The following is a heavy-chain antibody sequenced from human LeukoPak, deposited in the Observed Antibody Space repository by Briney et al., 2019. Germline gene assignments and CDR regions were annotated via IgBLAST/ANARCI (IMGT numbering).Heavy chain of an antibody. CDR3: AKSNGYGLVDI. D-gene: IGHD3-10*01. J-gene: IGHJ3*02. Sequence: PSETLSLTCTVSGYSMSSGYYWGWIRQPPGKGLEWIGSIYHSGSTYYSPSLRSRVTISLDTSRNQFSLKLSSVTAADTAVYYCAKSNGYGLVDIWGQGTMVTVSS. CDR1: GYSMSSGYY. V-gene: IGHV4-38-2*02. CDR2: IYHSGST.